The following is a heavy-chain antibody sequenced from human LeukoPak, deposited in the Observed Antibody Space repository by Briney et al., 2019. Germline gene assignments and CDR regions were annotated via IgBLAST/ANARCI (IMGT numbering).Heavy chain of an antibody. CDR1: GGSISSYY. D-gene: IGHD3-10*01. CDR3: ARDREVRGVILGYFDY. V-gene: IGHV4-59*06. J-gene: IGHJ4*02. Sequence: SETLSLTCTVSGGSISSYYWSWIRQHPGKGLEWIGYIYYSGSTYYNPSLKSRVTISVDTSKNQFSLKLSSVTAAHTAVYYCARDREVRGVILGYFDYWGQGTLVTVSS. CDR2: IYYSGST.